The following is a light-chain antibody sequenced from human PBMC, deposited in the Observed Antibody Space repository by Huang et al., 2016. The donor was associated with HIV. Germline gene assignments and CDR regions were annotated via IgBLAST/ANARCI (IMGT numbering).Light chain of an antibody. J-gene: IGKJ2*01. V-gene: IGKV1-39*01. CDR2: GSS. CDR1: QNIRSH. CDR3: QQTYSIPQT. Sequence: DIQMTQSPSSLSASVGDRVSITCRASQNIRSHLNWYQVKPGKAPKLLIYGSSSLQNGVPSRFSGSGAGADFTVTITSLQPEEFATYYCQQTYSIPQTFGQGSSLEIK.